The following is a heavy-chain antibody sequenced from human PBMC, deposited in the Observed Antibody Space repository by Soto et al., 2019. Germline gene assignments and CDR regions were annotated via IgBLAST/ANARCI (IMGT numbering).Heavy chain of an antibody. CDR1: GYTFTTYG. V-gene: IGHV1-18*04. D-gene: IGHD2-15*01. J-gene: IGHJ4*02. CDR2: VSPYHGDT. Sequence: QVQLVQSGAEVKRPGASLKVSCKASGYTFTTYGFNWVRQAPGQGLEWMGWVSPYHGDTNYAQNFQGRVTLTTDPSTSTAYMELRTLTSDDTAVYYCARTPRAQMIVLEAATRFDYWGQGTLVTVSS. CDR3: ARTPRAQMIVLEAATRFDY.